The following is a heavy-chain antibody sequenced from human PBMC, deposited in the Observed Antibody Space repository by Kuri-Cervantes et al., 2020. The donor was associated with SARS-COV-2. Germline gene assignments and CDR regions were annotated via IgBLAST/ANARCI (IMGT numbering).Heavy chain of an antibody. Sequence: GESLKISCIGSGFTFGDYAMRWFRQAPGKGLEWVGFIRSKAHGGATEYAASVKGRFTISRDDSKSIASLQMNSLKTEDTAMYYCTREDDYIDLELGFDYWGQGTLVTVSS. CDR2: IRSKAHGGAT. V-gene: IGHV3-49*03. CDR3: TREDDYIDLELGFDY. CDR1: GFTFGDYA. J-gene: IGHJ4*02. D-gene: IGHD4-17*01.